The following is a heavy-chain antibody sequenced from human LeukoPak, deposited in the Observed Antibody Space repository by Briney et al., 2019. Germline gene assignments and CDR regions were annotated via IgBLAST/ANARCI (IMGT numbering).Heavy chain of an antibody. J-gene: IGHJ3*01. CDR1: GGSITDHY. CDR3: ARDPAYGGRAFDL. D-gene: IGHD4-23*01. Sequence: PSETLSLTCTVSGGSITDHYWSWIRQPPGKGLEWIGYIYCSGSTNYNPSLESRVTISVDTSKTHFSMRLSSVTAADTAVYFCARDPAYGGRAFDLWGQGTLVTVSS. V-gene: IGHV4-59*11. CDR2: IYCSGST.